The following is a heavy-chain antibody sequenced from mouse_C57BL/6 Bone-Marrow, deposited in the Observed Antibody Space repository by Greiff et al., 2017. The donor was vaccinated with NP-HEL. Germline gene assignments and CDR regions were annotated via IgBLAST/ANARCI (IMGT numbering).Heavy chain of an antibody. CDR1: GYTFTDYY. D-gene: IGHD1-1*01. J-gene: IGHJ1*03. CDR2: INPYNGGT. V-gene: IGHV1-19*01. CDR3: ARPGSSRYFDV. Sequence: EVQLQQSGPVLVKPGASVKMSCKASGYTFTDYYMNWVKQSHGKSLEWIGVINPYNGGTSYNQKFKGKATLTVDKSSSTAYMELNSLTYEDSAVYCCARPGSSRYFDVWGRGTTVTVSS.